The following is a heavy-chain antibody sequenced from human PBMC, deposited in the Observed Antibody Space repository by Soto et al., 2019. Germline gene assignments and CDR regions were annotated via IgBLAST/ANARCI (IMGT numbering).Heavy chain of an antibody. CDR3: ARVVGALGHWFAP. Sequence: QVQLVQSGGEVKKPGASVKVSCKASGYTFTSYGISWVRQAPGQGLEWMGRISAYNGNTNYAQKLQGRVTMTTDTSTSKAYMELTSLRSDDTAVYYCARVVGALGHWFAPWGQGTLVTVSS. V-gene: IGHV1-18*01. CDR1: GYTFTSYG. D-gene: IGHD1-26*01. CDR2: ISAYNGNT. J-gene: IGHJ5*02.